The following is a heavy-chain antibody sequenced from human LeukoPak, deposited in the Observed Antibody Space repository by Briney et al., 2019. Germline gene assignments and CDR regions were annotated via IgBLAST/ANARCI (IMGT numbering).Heavy chain of an antibody. CDR2: IGTVDDT. Sequence: PGGSLRLSCAASGFTFSTYDMHWVRQVLGKGLEWVSAIGTVDDTYYLGSVKGRFTISRGNAKNVLYLQMSSLRVEGTAVYYCAREIRETVFTRHHYYGIDVWGQGTTVTVSS. V-gene: IGHV3-13*01. CDR1: GFTFSTYD. D-gene: IGHD1-1*01. J-gene: IGHJ6*02. CDR3: AREIRETVFTRHHYYGIDV.